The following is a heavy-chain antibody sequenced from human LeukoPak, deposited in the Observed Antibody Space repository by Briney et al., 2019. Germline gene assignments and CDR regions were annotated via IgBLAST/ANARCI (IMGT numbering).Heavy chain of an antibody. V-gene: IGHV4-4*07. CDR3: ARDSGTTGEVKFDP. J-gene: IGHJ5*02. CDR1: GGSISSYY. Sequence: SETLSLTCTVSGGSISSYYLSWIRQPAGKGLEWIGRIYSSGTNYNPSLKSRVTMSADTSRNQVSLTLSSVTAADTAVYYCARDSGTTGEVKFDPWGQGTLVTVSS. D-gene: IGHD3-10*01. CDR2: IYSSGT.